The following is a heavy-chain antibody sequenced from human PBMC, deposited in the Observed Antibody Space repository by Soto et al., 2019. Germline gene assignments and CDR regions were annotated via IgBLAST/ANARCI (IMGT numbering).Heavy chain of an antibody. CDR1: GYTFTSYG. V-gene: IGHV1-18*01. D-gene: IGHD6-19*01. Sequence: ASVKVSCKASGYTFTSYGISWVRQAPGQGLEWMGWISAYNGNTNYAQKLQGRVTMTTDTSTSTAYMELRSLRSDDTAVYYCAREFIAVAAGAFDIWGQGTMVTVSS. CDR2: ISAYNGNT. CDR3: AREFIAVAAGAFDI. J-gene: IGHJ3*02.